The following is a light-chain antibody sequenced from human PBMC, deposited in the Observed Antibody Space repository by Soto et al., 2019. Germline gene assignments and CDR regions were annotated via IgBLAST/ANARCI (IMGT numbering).Light chain of an antibody. J-gene: IGLJ2*01. CDR2: AVS. V-gene: IGLV2-14*03. CDR3: SSYTSSNTVV. Sequence: QSALTQPASVSGSPGQSITISCTGTSSDVGGYNYVSWYQQHPGKAPKLMIYAVSNRPSGVSNRFSGSKSGNTASLTISGLQAEDEADYYCSSYTSSNTVVFGGGTKVTVL. CDR1: SSDVGGYNY.